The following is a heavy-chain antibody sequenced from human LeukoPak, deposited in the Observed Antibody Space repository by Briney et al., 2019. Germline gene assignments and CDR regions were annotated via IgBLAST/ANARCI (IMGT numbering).Heavy chain of an antibody. D-gene: IGHD5-18*01. Sequence: GASVKVSCKASGHTFTGYYMHWVRQAPGQGLEWMGRINPNSGGTNYAQKFQGRVTMTRDTSISTAYMELSRLRSDDTAVYYCVRSIQLWSTFDYWGQGTLVTVSS. CDR3: VRSIQLWSTFDY. V-gene: IGHV1-2*06. CDR2: INPNSGGT. CDR1: GHTFTGYY. J-gene: IGHJ4*02.